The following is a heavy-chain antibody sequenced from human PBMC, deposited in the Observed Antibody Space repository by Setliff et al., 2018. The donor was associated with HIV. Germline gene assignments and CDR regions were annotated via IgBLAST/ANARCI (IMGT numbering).Heavy chain of an antibody. CDR3: ARGGYPGLLDY. D-gene: IGHD5-18*01. Sequence: PSETLSLTCTVSGYSISSGYYWGWIRQPPGKGLEWIGSIYHSGSTNYNPSLKSRVTISVDTSKNQFSLKLSSVTAADTAVYYCARGGYPGLLDYWGQGTLVTVPS. V-gene: IGHV4-38-2*02. CDR1: GYSISSGYY. J-gene: IGHJ4*02. CDR2: IYHSGST.